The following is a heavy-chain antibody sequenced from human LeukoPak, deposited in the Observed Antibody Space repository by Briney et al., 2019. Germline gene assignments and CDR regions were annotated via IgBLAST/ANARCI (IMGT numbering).Heavy chain of an antibody. CDR2: ISSDGSKI. D-gene: IGHD2-15*01. Sequence: GGSLRLSCAASGFIFSSYGLHWVRQAPGKGLEWVALISSDGSKIYYADSVKGRFTISRDNSRNTLYLQMNSLRAEDSAVYYCARGLHRRCSGGICYQPFDYWGQGTLVTVSS. V-gene: IGHV3-30*03. CDR1: GFIFSSYG. J-gene: IGHJ4*02. CDR3: ARGLHRRCSGGICYQPFDY.